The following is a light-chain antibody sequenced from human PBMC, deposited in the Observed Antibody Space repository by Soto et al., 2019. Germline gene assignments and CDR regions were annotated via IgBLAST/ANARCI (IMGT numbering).Light chain of an antibody. CDR3: QQYAVWPPQT. J-gene: IGKJ1*01. CDR1: QSVSSN. Sequence: EIVMTQSPATLSVSPWERATLSCRASQSVSSNLAWYQQKPGQAPRLLIYGASTRATGIPARFSGSGSGTEFTLTISSLQSEDFAVYYCQQYAVWPPQTFGQGTKVDIK. CDR2: GAS. V-gene: IGKV3-15*01.